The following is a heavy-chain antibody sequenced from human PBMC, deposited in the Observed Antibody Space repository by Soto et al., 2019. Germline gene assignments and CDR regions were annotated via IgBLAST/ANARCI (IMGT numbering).Heavy chain of an antibody. CDR1: GGSITRKY. CDR2: IYDSETT. CDR3: AREGEYSYGYFDY. Sequence: SETLSLTCTVSGGSITRKYWSWIRQPPGKGLEWIGYIYDSETTNYNPSLKSRVTVSVDTSKNQLSLKLSSVTAADTAVYFCAREGEYSYGYFDYWGRGTMVAVSS. J-gene: IGHJ4*02. D-gene: IGHD5-18*01. V-gene: IGHV4-59*01.